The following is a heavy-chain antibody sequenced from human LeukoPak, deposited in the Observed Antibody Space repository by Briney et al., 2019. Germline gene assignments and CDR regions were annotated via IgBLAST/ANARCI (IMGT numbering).Heavy chain of an antibody. CDR3: ARELSQIVWGGLDY. D-gene: IGHD2-21*01. CDR1: GLTFSSHW. V-gene: IGHV3-74*01. Sequence: QPGGSLRLSCAASGLTFSSHWMHWVRQAPGKGLVWVSRITNDGSSTTYADSVKGRFTISRDNSKNTVFLQMNSLRVEDTAVYYCARELSQIVWGGLDYGGQGTLVSVSS. CDR2: ITNDGSST. J-gene: IGHJ4*02.